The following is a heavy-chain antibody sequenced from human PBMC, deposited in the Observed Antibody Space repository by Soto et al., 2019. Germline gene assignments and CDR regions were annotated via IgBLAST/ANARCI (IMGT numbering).Heavy chain of an antibody. Sequence: QVQLVESGGGVVQPGRSLRLSCAASGFTFSSYGMHWVRQAPGKGLEWVAVIWYDGSNKYYADSVKGRFTISSDNSKNTLYLQMNSLRAEDTAVYYCAREGRYDSSGYYPPDYWGQGTLVTVSS. V-gene: IGHV3-33*01. CDR2: IWYDGSNK. J-gene: IGHJ4*02. D-gene: IGHD3-22*01. CDR3: AREGRYDSSGYYPPDY. CDR1: GFTFSSYG.